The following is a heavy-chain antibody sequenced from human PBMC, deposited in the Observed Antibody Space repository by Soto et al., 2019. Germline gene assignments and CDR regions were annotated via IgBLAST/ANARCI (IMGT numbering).Heavy chain of an antibody. D-gene: IGHD3-10*01. V-gene: IGHV1-2*02. CDR2: INPNSGGT. CDR3: ARGRGLTSASGSNNWFDP. J-gene: IGHJ5*02. Sequence: ASVQVSCKASGYTFTGYYMHWVRQAPGQGLEWMGWINPNSGGTNYAQKFQGRVTMTRDTSISTAYMELSRVRSDDTAVYYCARGRGLTSASGSNNWFDPWGQGTLVTVSS. CDR1: GYTFTGYY.